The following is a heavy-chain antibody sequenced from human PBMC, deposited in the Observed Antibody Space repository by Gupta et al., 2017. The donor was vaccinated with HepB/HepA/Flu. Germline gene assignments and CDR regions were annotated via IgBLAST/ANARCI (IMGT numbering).Heavy chain of an antibody. D-gene: IGHD3-22*01. CDR1: GYPFTPFF. CDR3: ATAKTFYYDSSGHGGGKWFDP. V-gene: IGHV1-2*07. J-gene: IGHJ5*02. CDR2: IQPSSGGT. Sequence: QVQLVQSGTEVKKPGASSRDSCQAFGYPFTPFFVLWVRRTPGQGLDLMGWIQPSSGGTSYAHKFQGRVTMTRDTSITTAYMALSSLRSEDTAVYSCATAKTFYYDSSGHGGGKWFDPWGQGTLVTVSS.